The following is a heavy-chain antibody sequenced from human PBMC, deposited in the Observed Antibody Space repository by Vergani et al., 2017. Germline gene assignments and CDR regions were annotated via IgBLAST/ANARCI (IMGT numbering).Heavy chain of an antibody. CDR3: ARHSTLEWLVKLGGIDP. J-gene: IGHJ5*02. V-gene: IGHV4-39*01. D-gene: IGHD6-19*01. CDR2: IYYSGST. CDR1: GASIRSSNYH. Sequence: QLQLQESGPGLVKPSATLSLPCSVSGASIRSSNYHWGWIRQPPGKGLEWIASIYYSGSTYYNPSLKSRVTISVDTSKNQFSLKRSSVTAADTAVYFCARHSTLEWLVKLGGIDPWGQGILVTVSS.